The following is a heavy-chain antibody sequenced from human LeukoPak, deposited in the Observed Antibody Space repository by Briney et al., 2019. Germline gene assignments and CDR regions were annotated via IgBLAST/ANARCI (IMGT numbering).Heavy chain of an antibody. J-gene: IGHJ6*03. CDR3: ARHNQVAARQRYYYMDV. CDR1: GGSISSYY. D-gene: IGHD6-6*01. V-gene: IGHV4-59*08. CDR2: NSGST. Sequence: SETLSLTCTVSGGSISSYYWSWIRQHPGEGLKWIGYNSGSTSYNPSLKSRVTISVDTSKNQFSLKLSSVTAADTAVYYCARHNQVAARQRYYYMDVWGKGTTVTVSS.